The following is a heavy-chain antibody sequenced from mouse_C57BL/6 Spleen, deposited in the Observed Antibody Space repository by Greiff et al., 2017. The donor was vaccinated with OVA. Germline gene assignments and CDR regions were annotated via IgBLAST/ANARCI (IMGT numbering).Heavy chain of an antibody. CDR3: ARETTTVVARYFDV. CDR1: GFTFSSYA. V-gene: IGHV5-4*01. D-gene: IGHD1-1*01. Sequence: EVQVVESGGGLVKPGGSLKLSCAASGFTFSSYAMSWVRQTPEKRLEWVATISDGGSYTYYPDNVKGRFTISRDNAKNNLYLQMSHLKSEDTAMYYCARETTTVVARYFDVWGTGTTVTVSS. J-gene: IGHJ1*03. CDR2: ISDGGSYT.